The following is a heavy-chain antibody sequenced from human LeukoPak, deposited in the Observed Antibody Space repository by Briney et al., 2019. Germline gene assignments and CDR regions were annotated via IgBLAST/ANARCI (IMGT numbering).Heavy chain of an antibody. V-gene: IGHV4-34*01. D-gene: IGHD2-21*02. CDR1: GGSFTDYY. Sequence: SETLSLTCAVYGGSFTDYYWSWIRHLPGKGLEWIGEIHHRAGANYNPSLWGRVTISADTSKNRFSLHLTSVTAADTATFYCARGPVRDDGLTGISYYFGLDVWGHGTTVTVFS. CDR3: ARGPVRDDGLTGISYYFGLDV. J-gene: IGHJ6*02. CDR2: IHHRAGA.